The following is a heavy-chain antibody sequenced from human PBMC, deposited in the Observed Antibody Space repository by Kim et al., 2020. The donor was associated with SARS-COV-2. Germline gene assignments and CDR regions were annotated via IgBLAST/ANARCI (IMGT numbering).Heavy chain of an antibody. J-gene: IGHJ4*02. D-gene: IGHD1-26*01. CDR1: GFTFSSYW. CDR2: INSDGSST. Sequence: GGSLRLSCAASGFTFSSYWMHWVRQAPGKGLVWVSRINSDGSSTSYADSVKGRFTISRDNAKNTLYLQMNSLRAEDTAVYYCARVVYRGLIDYWGQGTLVTVSS. V-gene: IGHV3-74*01. CDR3: ARVVYRGLIDY.